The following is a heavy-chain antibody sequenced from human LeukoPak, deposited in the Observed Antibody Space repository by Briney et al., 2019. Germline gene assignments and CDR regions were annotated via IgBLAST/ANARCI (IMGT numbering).Heavy chain of an antibody. CDR3: ARVGRITIFGVVDNWFDP. Sequence: SETLSLTCTVSGGSISRSSSYWGWIRQPPGKGLEWIGYIYYSGSTNYNPSLKSRVTISVDTSKNQFSLKLSSVTAADTAVYYCARVGRITIFGVVDNWFDPWGQGTLVTVSS. V-gene: IGHV4-61*05. J-gene: IGHJ5*02. D-gene: IGHD3-3*01. CDR1: GGSISRSSSY. CDR2: IYYSGST.